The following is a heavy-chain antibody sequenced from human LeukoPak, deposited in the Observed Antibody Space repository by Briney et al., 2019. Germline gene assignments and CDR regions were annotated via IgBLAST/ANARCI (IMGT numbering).Heavy chain of an antibody. V-gene: IGHV3-21*01. CDR3: ARDEGEQQDIFDY. CDR1: GFTFSSYS. CDR2: ISSSSSYI. D-gene: IGHD6-13*01. J-gene: IGHJ4*02. Sequence: GGSLRLSCAAPGFTFSSYSMNWVRQAPGKGLEWVSSISSSSSYIYYADSVKGRFTISRDNAKNSLYLQMNSLRAEDTAVYYCARDEGEQQDIFDYWGQGTLVTVSS.